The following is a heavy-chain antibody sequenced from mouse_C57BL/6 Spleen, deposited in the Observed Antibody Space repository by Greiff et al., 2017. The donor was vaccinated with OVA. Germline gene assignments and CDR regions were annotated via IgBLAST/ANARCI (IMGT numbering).Heavy chain of an antibody. V-gene: IGHV10-3*01. CDR1: GFTFNTYA. Sequence: EVKLMESGGGLVQPKGSLKLSCAASGFTFNTYAMHWVRQAPGKGLEWVARISSKSSNYATYYADSVKDRFTISRDDSQSMLYLQMNNLKTEDTSMYYCVRENFAMDYWGQGTSVTVSS. CDR2: ISSKSSNYAT. J-gene: IGHJ4*01. CDR3: VRENFAMDY.